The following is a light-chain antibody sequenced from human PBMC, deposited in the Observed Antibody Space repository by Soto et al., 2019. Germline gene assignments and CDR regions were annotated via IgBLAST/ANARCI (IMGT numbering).Light chain of an antibody. Sequence: EIVLTQSPGTLSLSPGERATLSCRASQSVTSSYLAWYQQKPGQAPRLLISGASSRATGIPDRFSGSGSGTDFTLTTSRLEPADFAVYYCQQYSTSRLTFGGGTKVEIK. J-gene: IGKJ4*01. V-gene: IGKV3-20*01. CDR1: QSVTSSY. CDR3: QQYSTSRLT. CDR2: GAS.